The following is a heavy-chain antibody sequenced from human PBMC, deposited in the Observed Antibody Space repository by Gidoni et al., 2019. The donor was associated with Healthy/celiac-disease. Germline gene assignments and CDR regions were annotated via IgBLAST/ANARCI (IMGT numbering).Heavy chain of an antibody. J-gene: IGHJ6*02. CDR3: ARGDPIEMATLYYGMDV. V-gene: IGHV1-46*01. CDR1: GYTFTSYY. Sequence: QVQLVQSGAEVKKPGASVKVSCKASGYTFTSYYMHWVRQAPGQGLEWMGIINPSGGSTSYAQKFQGRVTMTRDTSTSTVYMELSSLRSEDTAVYYCARGDPIEMATLYYGMDVWGQGTTVTVSS. D-gene: IGHD5-12*01. CDR2: INPSGGST.